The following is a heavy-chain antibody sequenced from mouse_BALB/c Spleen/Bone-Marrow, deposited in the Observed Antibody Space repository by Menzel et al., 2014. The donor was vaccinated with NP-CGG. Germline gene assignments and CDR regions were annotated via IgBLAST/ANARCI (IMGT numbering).Heavy chain of an antibody. Sequence: EVNVVESGGGLVQPGRSLKLSCAASGFDFSGFWMGWVRQAPGKGLEWIGEINPDSSTINYTPSLKDRFIISRDNAENTLYLQMSKVRSEDTALYYCARLGYYGGFAYWGQGTLVTVSA. CDR2: INPDSSTI. CDR1: GFDFSGFW. CDR3: ARLGYYGGFAY. V-gene: IGHV4-1*02. J-gene: IGHJ3*01. D-gene: IGHD2-3*01.